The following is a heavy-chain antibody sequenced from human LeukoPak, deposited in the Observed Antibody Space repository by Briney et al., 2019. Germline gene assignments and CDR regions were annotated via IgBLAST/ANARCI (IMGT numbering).Heavy chain of an antibody. CDR2: IFQGGGEI. CDR3: ATYRQVMLPFES. D-gene: IGHD5-18*01. Sequence: GGSLRLSCAASGFTFDDYGMSWVRQPPGKGLEWVSSIFQGGGEIHYADSVRGRFTISRDNSKNTLFLQMNSLRAEDTAIYYCATYRQVMLPFESWGRGTLVTVSS. V-gene: IGHV3-23*01. CDR1: GFTFDDYG. J-gene: IGHJ4*02.